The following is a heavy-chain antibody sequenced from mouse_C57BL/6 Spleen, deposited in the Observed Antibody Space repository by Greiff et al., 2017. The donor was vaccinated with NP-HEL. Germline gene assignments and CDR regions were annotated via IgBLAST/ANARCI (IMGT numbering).Heavy chain of an antibody. CDR1: GFTFTDYY. V-gene: IGHV7-3*01. CDR3: ARYRADGYYTGYYAMDY. J-gene: IGHJ4*01. D-gene: IGHD2-3*01. Sequence: EVQLQQSGGGLVQPGGSLSLSCAASGFTFTDYYMSWVRQPPGKALEWLGFLRNTANGYTTEYSASVKGRFTISRDNSQSILYRQMNALRAEDSATYYCARYRADGYYTGYYAMDYWGQGTSVTVSS. CDR2: LRNTANGYTT.